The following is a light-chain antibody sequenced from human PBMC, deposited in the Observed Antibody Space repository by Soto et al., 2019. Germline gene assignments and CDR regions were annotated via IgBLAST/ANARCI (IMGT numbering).Light chain of an antibody. V-gene: IGKV2-30*02. Sequence: DVVVTQSPLSLPVTLGQAASISCRSSQGLVHSDGNTYLSWFHXRPGHSPRGXIHKVSNRDSGVPDRFSGSGSGTDFTLKISRVEAEDVGVYYCMQGTHWPITFGQGTRLEIK. J-gene: IGKJ5*01. CDR3: MQGTHWPIT. CDR2: KVS. CDR1: QGLVHSDGNTY.